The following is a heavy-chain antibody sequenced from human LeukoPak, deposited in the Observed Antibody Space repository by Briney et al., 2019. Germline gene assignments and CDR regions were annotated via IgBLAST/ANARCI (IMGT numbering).Heavy chain of an antibody. CDR1: GFTFSNYA. CDR2: ISGYGGST. D-gene: IGHD6-6*01. V-gene: IGHV3-23*01. CDR3: ASQAGTARPIDI. Sequence: PGGSLRLSCAASGFTFSNYAMSWVRQAPGKGLEWVSTISGYGGSTYYADSVKGRFTISRDNSNSTLYLQMNSLRAEDTAVYYCASQAGTARPIDIRGQGTMVTVSS. J-gene: IGHJ3*02.